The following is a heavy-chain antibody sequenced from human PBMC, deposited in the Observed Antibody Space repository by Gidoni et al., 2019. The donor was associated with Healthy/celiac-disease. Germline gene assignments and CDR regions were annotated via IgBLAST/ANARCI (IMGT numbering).Heavy chain of an antibody. CDR2: IYYSGNT. CDR3: ARHRQVYYFDY. Sequence: QLQLQESGPGLVKPSETLSLSCTVAGGSISSSSDYWGWIRQPPGKGLEWIGSIYYSGNTYYNASLKSRVTISVDTSKNQFSLKLTSVTAADTAVYYCARHRQVYYFDYWGQGTLVSVSS. J-gene: IGHJ4*02. D-gene: IGHD1-20*01. CDR1: GGSISSSSDY. V-gene: IGHV4-39*01.